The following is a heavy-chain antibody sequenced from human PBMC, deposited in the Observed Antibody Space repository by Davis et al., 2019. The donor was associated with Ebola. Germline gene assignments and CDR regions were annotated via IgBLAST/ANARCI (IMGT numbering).Heavy chain of an antibody. Sequence: ASVKVSCKASGYTFTSYAMHWVRQAPGQRLEWMGWINAGNGNTKYSQKFQGRVTMTTDTSTSTAYMELRSLRSDDTAVYYCAADQLGDYYYYGMDVWGQGTTVTVSS. CDR3: AADQLGDYYYYGMDV. CDR2: INAGNGNT. J-gene: IGHJ6*02. V-gene: IGHV1-3*01. D-gene: IGHD2-2*01. CDR1: GYTFTSYA.